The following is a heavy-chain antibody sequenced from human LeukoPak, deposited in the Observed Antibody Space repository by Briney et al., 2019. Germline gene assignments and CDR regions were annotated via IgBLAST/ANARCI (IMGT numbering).Heavy chain of an antibody. CDR1: GFTFSSYE. CDR3: ARVSGSYYPAFDY. CDR2: ISSSGSTI. J-gene: IGHJ4*02. D-gene: IGHD1-26*01. Sequence: PGGSLRLSCVASGFTFSSYEMNWVRQAPGKGLEWVSYISSSGSTIYYADSVRGRFTISRDNAKNSLYLQMNSLRAEDTAVYYCARVSGSYYPAFDYWGQGTLVTVSS. V-gene: IGHV3-48*03.